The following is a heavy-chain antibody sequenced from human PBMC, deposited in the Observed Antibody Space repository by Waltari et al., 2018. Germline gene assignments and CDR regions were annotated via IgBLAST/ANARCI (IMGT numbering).Heavy chain of an antibody. J-gene: IGHJ3*02. V-gene: IGHV1-69*04. CDR3: ARGFEYSSSKDAFDI. Sequence: QVQLVQSGAEVKKPGSSVKVSCKASGGTFSSYAISWVRQAPGQGLEWMGGIIPILGIANDAQKVQGRVTITADESTSTAYMELSSLRSEDTAVYYWARGFEYSSSKDAFDIWGQGTMVTVSS. CDR2: IIPILGIA. CDR1: GGTFSSYA. D-gene: IGHD6-6*01.